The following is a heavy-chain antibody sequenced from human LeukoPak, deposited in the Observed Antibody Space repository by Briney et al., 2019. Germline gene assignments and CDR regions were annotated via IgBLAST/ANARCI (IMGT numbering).Heavy chain of an antibody. D-gene: IGHD3/OR15-3a*01. Sequence: PGGSLRLSRAASGFSFSNSWMHCVRQAPGKGLVWVSRINSDGTTTYYADSVKGRFTISRDNAKNTLFLQMNSLRPEDTALYYCASDPYLANFWTGYPHYWGQGTLVTVSS. CDR2: INSDGTTT. CDR3: ASDPYLANFWTGYPHY. CDR1: GFSFSNSW. J-gene: IGHJ4*02. V-gene: IGHV3-74*01.